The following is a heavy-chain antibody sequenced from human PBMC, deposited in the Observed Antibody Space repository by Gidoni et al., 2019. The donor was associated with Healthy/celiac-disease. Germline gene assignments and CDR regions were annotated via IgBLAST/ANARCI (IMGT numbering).Heavy chain of an antibody. D-gene: IGHD6-13*01. V-gene: IGHV3-43*01. Sequence: EVQLVESGGVVVQPGGSLRISCAASGFTFDDYTMHWVRQAPGKGLEWVSLISWDGGSTYYADSVKGRFTISRDNSKNSLYLQMNSLRTEDTALYYCAKDGSRRSRDTYYFDYWGQGTLVTVSS. CDR1: GFTFDDYT. CDR3: AKDGSRRSRDTYYFDY. CDR2: ISWDGGST. J-gene: IGHJ4*02.